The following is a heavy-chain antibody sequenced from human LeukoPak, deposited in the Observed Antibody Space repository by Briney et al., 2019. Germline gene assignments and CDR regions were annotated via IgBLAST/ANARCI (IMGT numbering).Heavy chain of an antibody. Sequence: ASVKVSCKASGYTFTSYGISWVRQAPGQGLEWMGWISAYNGNTNYAQKFQGRVTITADESTSTAYMELSSLRSEDTAVYYCASGSSSVDYWGQGTLVTVSS. CDR2: ISAYNGNT. CDR1: GYTFTSYG. D-gene: IGHD1-26*01. J-gene: IGHJ4*02. V-gene: IGHV1-18*01. CDR3: ASGSSSVDY.